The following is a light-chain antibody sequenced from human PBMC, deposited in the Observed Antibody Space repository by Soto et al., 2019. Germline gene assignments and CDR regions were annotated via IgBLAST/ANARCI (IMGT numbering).Light chain of an antibody. CDR2: GAS. V-gene: IGKV3-20*01. CDR1: QNIYYN. CDR3: QQYGSSPT. J-gene: IGKJ1*01. Sequence: IVMKHSPATLSVSPCESATLSFRASQNIYYNVAWYQHRPGQAPRLLIYGASSRATGIPDRFSGSGSGTDFTLTISRLEPEDFAVYYCQQYGSSPTFGQGTKVDIK.